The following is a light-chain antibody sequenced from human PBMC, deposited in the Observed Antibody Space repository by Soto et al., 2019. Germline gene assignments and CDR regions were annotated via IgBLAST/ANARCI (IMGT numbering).Light chain of an antibody. J-gene: IGKJ1*01. CDR2: AAS. CDR3: QKYNSAPWT. CDR1: QGISNY. Sequence: DIPMTQSPSSLSASVGDRVTITCRARQGISNYLAWYQQKPGTVPKLLISAASTLQTGVPSRFSGGGSGTDFTLTISSLQPEDVATYYCQKYNSAPWTFGQGTKVDIK. V-gene: IGKV1-27*01.